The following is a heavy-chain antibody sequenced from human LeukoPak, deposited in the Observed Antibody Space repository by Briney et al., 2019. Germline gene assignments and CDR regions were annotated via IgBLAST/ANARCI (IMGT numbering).Heavy chain of an antibody. CDR2: IKQDGSEK. CDR1: GFTFSNYW. D-gene: IGHD2-15*01. V-gene: IGHV3-7*01. Sequence: GGSLRLSCAASGFTFSNYWMSWGRQAPGKGLEWVANIKQDGSEKCYVDSVKGRFTISRDNAKNSLYLQMNSLRAEDTAVYYCARDRWELLSNSYHYCGLDVWGQGTTVTVSS. CDR3: ARDRWELLSNSYHYCGLDV. J-gene: IGHJ6*02.